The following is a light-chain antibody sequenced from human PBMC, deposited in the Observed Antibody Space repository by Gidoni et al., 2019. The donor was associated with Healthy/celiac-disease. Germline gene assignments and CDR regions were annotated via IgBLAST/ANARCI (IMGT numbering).Light chain of an antibody. CDR1: QSVSSD. CDR3: QQRSNWPPG. V-gene: IGKV3-11*01. J-gene: IGKJ5*01. Sequence: EIVLTQSPATLSLSPGERATLSCRASQSVSSDLAWYQQKPGQAPRLLIYDPSNRAPGIPARFSVSGSGTDFTRTISSLEPEDFAVYYCQQRSNWPPGFGQGTRLEIK. CDR2: DPS.